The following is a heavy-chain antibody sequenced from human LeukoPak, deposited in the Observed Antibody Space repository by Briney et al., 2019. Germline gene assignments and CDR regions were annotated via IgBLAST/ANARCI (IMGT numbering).Heavy chain of an antibody. V-gene: IGHV4-34*01. CDR1: GGSFSGYY. Sequence: SEALSLTCAVYGGSFSGYYWSWIRQPPGKGLEWIGEINHSGSTNYNPSLKSRVTISVDTSKNQFSLKLSSVTAADTAVYYCARGPIQVAGTFDYWGQGTLVTVSS. CDR3: ARGPIQVAGTFDY. J-gene: IGHJ4*02. CDR2: INHSGST. D-gene: IGHD6-19*01.